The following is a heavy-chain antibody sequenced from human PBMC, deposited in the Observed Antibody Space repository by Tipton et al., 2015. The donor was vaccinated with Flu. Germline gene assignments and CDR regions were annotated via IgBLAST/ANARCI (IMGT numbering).Heavy chain of an antibody. J-gene: IGHJ4*02. Sequence: TLSLTCSVSGVSISSGGYYWSWIRHHPGKGLEWIGYMYYRGSTYYNPSLESRVAISLDTSKNQFSLMLSSVTAADTAVYYCASYSSSYFDYWGQGTLVTVSS. V-gene: IGHV4-31*03. CDR2: MYYRGST. D-gene: IGHD6-6*01. CDR3: ASYSSSYFDY. CDR1: GVSISSGGYY.